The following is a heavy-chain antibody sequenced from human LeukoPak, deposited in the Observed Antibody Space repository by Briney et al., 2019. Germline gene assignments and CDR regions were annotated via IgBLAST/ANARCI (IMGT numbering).Heavy chain of an antibody. V-gene: IGHV4-59*01. J-gene: IGHJ5*02. CDR3: ARGGGFEGYCSGGSCYSNWFDP. CDR2: IYYSGST. Sequence: LETLSLTCTVSGGSISSYYWSWIRQPPGKGLEWIGYIYYSGSTNYNPSLKSRVTISVDTSKNQFSLKLSSVTAADTAVYYCARGGGFEGYCSGGSCYSNWFDPWGQGTLVTVSP. CDR1: GGSISSYY. D-gene: IGHD2-15*01.